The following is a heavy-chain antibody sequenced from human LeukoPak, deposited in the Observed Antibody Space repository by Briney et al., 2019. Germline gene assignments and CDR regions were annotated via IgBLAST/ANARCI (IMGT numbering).Heavy chain of an antibody. J-gene: IGHJ6*02. V-gene: IGHV3-53*01. CDR1: GFTVSSNY. CDR2: IYSGGST. Sequence: GGSLRLSCAASGFTVSSNYMSWVRQAPGKGLEWVSVIYSGGSTYYADSVKGRFTISRDNSKNTLYLQMNSLRAEDTAVYYCVRENALHCSGGSCYLIGYYGMDVWGQGTTVTVSS. D-gene: IGHD2-15*01. CDR3: VRENALHCSGGSCYLIGYYGMDV.